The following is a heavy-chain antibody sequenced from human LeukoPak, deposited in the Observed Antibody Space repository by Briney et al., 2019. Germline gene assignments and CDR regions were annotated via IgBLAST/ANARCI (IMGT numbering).Heavy chain of an antibody. Sequence: GGSLRLSCAASGFTFSSYWMHWVRQAPGRGLVWVSRIISDGSSTSYADSVKGRFTISRDNAKNTLYLQMNNLRAEDTAVYYCARAPVPGGWFDPWGQGTLVTVSS. J-gene: IGHJ5*02. D-gene: IGHD3-10*01. CDR3: ARAPVPGGWFDP. V-gene: IGHV3-74*01. CDR1: GFTFSSYW. CDR2: IISDGSST.